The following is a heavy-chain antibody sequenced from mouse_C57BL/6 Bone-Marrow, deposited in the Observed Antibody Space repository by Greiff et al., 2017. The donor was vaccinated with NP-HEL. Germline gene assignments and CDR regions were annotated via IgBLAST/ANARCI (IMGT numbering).Heavy chain of an antibody. CDR3: ARLGDYDNYAMDY. V-gene: IGHV1-50*01. CDR2: IDPSDSYT. D-gene: IGHD2-4*01. J-gene: IGHJ4*01. Sequence: VQLQQPGAELVKPGASVKLSCKASGYTFTSYWMQWVKQRPGQGLEWIGEIDPSDSYTNYNQKFKGKATLTVDTSSSTAYMQLSSLTSEDSAVYYCARLGDYDNYAMDYWGQGTSVTVSS. CDR1: GYTFTSYW.